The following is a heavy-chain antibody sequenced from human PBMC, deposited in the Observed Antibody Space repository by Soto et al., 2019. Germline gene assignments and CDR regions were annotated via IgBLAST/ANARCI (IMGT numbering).Heavy chain of an antibody. D-gene: IGHD6-6*01. V-gene: IGHV1-3*01. Sequence: ASVKLSCKASGYTLTSYAMHWVRQAPGQRLEWMGWINAGNGNTKYSQKFQGRVTITRDTSASTAYMELSSLRSEDTAVYYCAKGYSSSSFLYYYYMDVWGKGTTVTVSS. CDR3: AKGYSSSSFLYYYYMDV. CDR2: INAGNGNT. CDR1: GYTLTSYA. J-gene: IGHJ6*03.